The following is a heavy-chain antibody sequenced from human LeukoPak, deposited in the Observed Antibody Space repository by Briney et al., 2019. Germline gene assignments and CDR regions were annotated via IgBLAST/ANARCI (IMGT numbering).Heavy chain of an antibody. J-gene: IGHJ4*02. Sequence: GGSLRLSCAASGFTFSNAWMSWVRQAPGKGLEWVGRIKSKTDGGTTDYAAPVKGRFTISRDDSKNTLYLRMNSLKTEDTAVYYCTTDTWFGESQEYYFDYWGQGTLVTASS. V-gene: IGHV3-15*01. CDR2: IKSKTDGGTT. CDR1: GFTFSNAW. CDR3: TTDTWFGESQEYYFDY. D-gene: IGHD3-10*01.